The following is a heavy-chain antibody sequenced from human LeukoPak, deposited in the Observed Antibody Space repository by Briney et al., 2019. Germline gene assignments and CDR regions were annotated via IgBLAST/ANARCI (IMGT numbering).Heavy chain of an antibody. D-gene: IGHD4-4*01. V-gene: IGHV3-7*01. CDR1: GFILSDYW. Sequence: GGSLRLSCAASGFILSDYWMGWVRQAAGKGMEWVANIKHDGSEKFYLDSVKGRFTISRDNVQNSLFLQMSSLRDEDTAIYYCARISPLHERSNYRPFDQWGQGTLVTVFS. CDR2: IKHDGSEK. J-gene: IGHJ4*02. CDR3: ARISPLHERSNYRPFDQ.